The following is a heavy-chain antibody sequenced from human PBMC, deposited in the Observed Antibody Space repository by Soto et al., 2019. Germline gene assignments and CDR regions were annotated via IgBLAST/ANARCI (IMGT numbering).Heavy chain of an antibody. D-gene: IGHD3-16*01. V-gene: IGHV4-34*01. Sequence: PSETLSLTCAVYGGSFSGYYWSWIRQPPGKGLEWIGEINHSGSTNYNPSLKSRVTISVDTSKNQFSLKLSSVTAADTAVYYCARGRDNDSFYWYYYYGMDVWGQGTTVTVSS. CDR2: INHSGST. CDR3: ARGRDNDSFYWYYYYGMDV. J-gene: IGHJ6*02. CDR1: GGSFSGYY.